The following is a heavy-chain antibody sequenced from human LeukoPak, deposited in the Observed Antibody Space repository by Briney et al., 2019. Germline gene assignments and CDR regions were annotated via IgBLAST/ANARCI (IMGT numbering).Heavy chain of an antibody. CDR3: ARALLGTKTLKGHLDY. CDR1: GGTFSSYA. J-gene: IGHJ4*02. CDR2: INPNSGGT. D-gene: IGHD7-27*01. V-gene: IGHV1-2*02. Sequence: ASVKVSCKASGGTFSSYAISWVRQAPGQGLEWMGWINPNSGGTNYAQKFQGRVTMTRDTSISTAYMELSRLRSDDTAVYYCARALLGTKTLKGHLDYWGQGTLVTVPS.